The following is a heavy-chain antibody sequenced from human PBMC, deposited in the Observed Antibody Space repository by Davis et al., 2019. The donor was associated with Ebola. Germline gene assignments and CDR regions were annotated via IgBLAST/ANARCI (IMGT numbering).Heavy chain of an antibody. D-gene: IGHD6-19*01. CDR3: ARGPTSGWSDFDY. V-gene: IGHV4-34*01. J-gene: IGHJ4*02. CDR2: INHSGST. CDR1: GGSFSGYY. Sequence: SETLSLTCAVYGGSFSGYYWSWIRQPPGKGLEWIGEINHSGSTNYNPSLQSRVTISVDKSKNQFSLKVRSVTTADTAVYYCARGPTSGWSDFDYWGQGALVTVSS.